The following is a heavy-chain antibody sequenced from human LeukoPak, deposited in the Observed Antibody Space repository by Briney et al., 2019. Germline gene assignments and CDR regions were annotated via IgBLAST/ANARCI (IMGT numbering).Heavy chain of an antibody. CDR2: IFPSGGGT. V-gene: IGHV1-46*01. J-gene: IGHJ4*02. D-gene: IGHD3-22*01. CDR1: GYTLTELS. CDR3: ARAYSGYSIDF. Sequence: ASVKVSCKVSGYTLTELSMHWVRPAPGHGLVWMGIIFPSGGGTSYAQKFQGRVTMTRDTSTSTVYMELSSLTSEDTAVYYCARAYSGYSIDFWGQGTLVTVSS.